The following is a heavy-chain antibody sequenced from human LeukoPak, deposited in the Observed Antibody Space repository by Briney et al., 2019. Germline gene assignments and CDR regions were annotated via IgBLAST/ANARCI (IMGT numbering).Heavy chain of an antibody. Sequence: SQTLSLTCTVSGGSISSGSSYWSWIRHPAGKGLEWIGRIYTSGSTNYNPSLKSRVTISVDTSTNKFSLKLSSVTAADTAVYYWARDAVRQLDYWGQGTLVTVSS. CDR1: GGSISSGSSY. D-gene: IGHD6-13*01. CDR3: ARDAVRQLDY. CDR2: IYTSGST. J-gene: IGHJ4*02. V-gene: IGHV4-61*02.